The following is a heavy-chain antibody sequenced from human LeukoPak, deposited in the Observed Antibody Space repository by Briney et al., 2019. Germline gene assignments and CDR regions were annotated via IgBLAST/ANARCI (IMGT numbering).Heavy chain of an antibody. CDR2: IYWDDNK. CDR3: AHWESGYFHL. J-gene: IGHJ2*01. CDR1: GFLLSTSGVG. Sequence: SGPTLVNPTQTLTLTCTFSGFLLSTSGVGVGWIRQPPGKALEWLALIYWDDNKRYSPPLKNRLTITKDTSKNQVVLKMTNLDPVDTATYYCAHWESGYFHLWGRGTLVTVSS. D-gene: IGHD1-26*01. V-gene: IGHV2-5*02.